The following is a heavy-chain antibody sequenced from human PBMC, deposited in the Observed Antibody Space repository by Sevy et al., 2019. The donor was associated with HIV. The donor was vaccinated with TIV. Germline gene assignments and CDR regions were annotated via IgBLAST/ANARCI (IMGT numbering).Heavy chain of an antibody. J-gene: IGHJ4*02. Sequence: GGSLRLSCAASGFIVSSNYISWVRQAPGKGLEWVSVTYSGGSTDFADSVKGRFTISRDNSKNTVDLQMNSLRADDTAIYNCGRVYSRYEEMAIDYWGQGTLVTVSS. D-gene: IGHD6-13*01. CDR3: GRVYSRYEEMAIDY. CDR1: GFIVSSNY. CDR2: TYSGGST. V-gene: IGHV3-53*01.